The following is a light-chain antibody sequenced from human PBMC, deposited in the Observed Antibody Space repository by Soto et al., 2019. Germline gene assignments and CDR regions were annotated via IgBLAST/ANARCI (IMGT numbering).Light chain of an antibody. CDR3: QQYGNSPFT. CDR1: QSISSN. V-gene: IGKV3-15*01. J-gene: IGKJ5*01. Sequence: EIVMTQSPDMLSVSPGERATLSCRVSQSISSNLAWYQQKPGQAPRLLIYDTSTRATSIPARFSGSGSGTDFTLTISRLEPEDFVVYYCQQYGNSPFTFGQGTRLEIK. CDR2: DTS.